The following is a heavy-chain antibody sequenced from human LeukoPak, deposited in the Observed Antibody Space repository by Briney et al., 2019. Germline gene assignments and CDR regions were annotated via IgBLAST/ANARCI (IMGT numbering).Heavy chain of an antibody. CDR3: TRAYCSSTSCYKYNWFDP. Sequence: PGGSLRLSCTASGFTFGDYAMSWFRQAPGKGLEWVGFIRSKAYGGTTEYAASVKCRFTISRDDSKSIAYLQMNSLKTEDTAAYYCTRAYCSSTSCYKYNWFDPWGQGTLVTVSS. CDR1: GFTFGDYA. V-gene: IGHV3-49*03. CDR2: IRSKAYGGTT. D-gene: IGHD2-2*02. J-gene: IGHJ5*02.